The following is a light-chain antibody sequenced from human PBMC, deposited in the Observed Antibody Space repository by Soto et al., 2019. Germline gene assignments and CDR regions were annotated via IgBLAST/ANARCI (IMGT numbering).Light chain of an antibody. J-gene: IGLJ1*01. V-gene: IGLV2-14*01. CDR3: SSYTSGNTLV. CDR1: TNDVGGYKY. Sequence: QSVLTQPASVSGSPGQSITISCTGTTNDVGGYKYVSWYQQHPGKAPQLMIYEVSNRPSGVSNRFSGSKSGNTASLTISGLQAEDDADYYCSSYTSGNTLVFGTGTKLTVL. CDR2: EVS.